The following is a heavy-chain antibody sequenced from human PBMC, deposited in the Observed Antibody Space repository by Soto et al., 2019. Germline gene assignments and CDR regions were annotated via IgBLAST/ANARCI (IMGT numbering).Heavy chain of an antibody. Sequence: SETLSLTCTVSGGSISSYYWSWIRQPPGKGLEWIGYVYYSGSTSYNPSLKSRVTISVDTSKNQFSLKLSSVTAADTAVYYCARIWEDSDYYYGMDVWGQGTTVTVSS. V-gene: IGHV4-59*01. D-gene: IGHD1-26*01. CDR2: VYYSGST. J-gene: IGHJ6*02. CDR1: GGSISSYY. CDR3: ARIWEDSDYYYGMDV.